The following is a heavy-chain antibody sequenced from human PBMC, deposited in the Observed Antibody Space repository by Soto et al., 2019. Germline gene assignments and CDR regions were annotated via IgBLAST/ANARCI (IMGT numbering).Heavy chain of an antibody. CDR2: IWYDGSNK. V-gene: IGHV3-33*01. CDR3: ARDTAAAGTAYGMDV. CDR1: GFTFSSYG. Sequence: QVQLVESGGGVVQPGRSLRLSCAASGFTFSSYGMHWVRQAPGKGLEWVAIIWYDGSNKYYADSVKGRFTISRDNSKNTLYLQMNSLSAEDTAVYYCARDTAAAGTAYGMDVWGQGTTVTVSS. J-gene: IGHJ6*02. D-gene: IGHD6-13*01.